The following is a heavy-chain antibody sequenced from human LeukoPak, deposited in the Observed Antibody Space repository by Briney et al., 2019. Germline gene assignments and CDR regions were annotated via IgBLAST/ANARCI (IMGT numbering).Heavy chain of an antibody. V-gene: IGHV3-21*01. Sequence: KSGGSLRLSCAASGFTFSSYSMNWVRQAPGKGLEWVSSISSSSSYIYYADSVKGRFTISRDNAKNSLYLQMNSLRAEDTAVYYCARAHEVGATRWFDPWGQGTLVTVSS. CDR1: GFTFSSYS. D-gene: IGHD1-26*01. J-gene: IGHJ5*02. CDR2: ISSSSSYI. CDR3: ARAHEVGATRWFDP.